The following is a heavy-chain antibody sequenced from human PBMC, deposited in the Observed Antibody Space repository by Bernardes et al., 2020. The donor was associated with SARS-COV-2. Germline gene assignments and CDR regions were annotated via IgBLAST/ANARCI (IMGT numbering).Heavy chain of an antibody. Sequence: SETLSLTCTVSGGSVFSGTFYWHWIRQPPGKGLEWIGWISYAGSTNYNPSLKSRVTISVETSQHQFSLKLNFVTAADTAVYYCARDGDSWVQGRLVTVST. CDR1: GGSVFSGTFY. V-gene: IGHV4-61*01. J-gene: IGHJ1*01. D-gene: IGHD7-27*01. CDR2: ISYAGST. CDR3: ARDGDS.